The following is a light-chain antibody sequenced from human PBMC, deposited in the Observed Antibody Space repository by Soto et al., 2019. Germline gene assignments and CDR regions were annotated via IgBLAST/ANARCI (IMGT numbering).Light chain of an antibody. J-gene: IGKJ4*01. Sequence: EIVMTQSPATLSVSPGEGATLSCKASQNVYNNLAWYQQRPGQPPRLLIYDASTRTTGISARFSGSGYGTEFFLSISSLQSEDFAVYFCQQCRNWPLTFGGGTKV. CDR1: QNVYNN. CDR2: DAS. V-gene: IGKV3-15*01. CDR3: QQCRNWPLT.